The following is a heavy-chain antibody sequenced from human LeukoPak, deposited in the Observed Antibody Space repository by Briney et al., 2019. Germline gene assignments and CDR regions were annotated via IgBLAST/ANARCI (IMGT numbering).Heavy chain of an antibody. D-gene: IGHD2-2*01. V-gene: IGHV3-21*01. CDR2: IDSSSRYI. Sequence: GGSLRLSCAASGFTLSSYNMDWVRQAPGKGLEWGSFIDSSSRYIYQADSVKGRFTIYRDNAKSSVFLQMNSLRAEDTAVYYCARVGGHCTSTSCPPHDYWGQGSLVTVSS. CDR1: GFTLSSYN. J-gene: IGHJ4*02. CDR3: ARVGGHCTSTSCPPHDY.